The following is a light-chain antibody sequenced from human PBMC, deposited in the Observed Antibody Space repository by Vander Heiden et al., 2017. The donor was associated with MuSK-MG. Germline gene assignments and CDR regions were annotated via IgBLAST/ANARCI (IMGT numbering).Light chain of an antibody. CDR3: QQYYTTPRT. V-gene: IGKV4-1*01. CDR2: WVS. J-gene: IGKJ1*01. Sequence: DIVMTQSPDSLVVSLGERTTINCESSQSLFYSPNNKNYLAWYQQKPGQPPKLLIYWVSTRESGVPDRFGGSGSGTDFTLTISSLQAEDVAVYYCQQYYTTPRTFGQGTKVEIK. CDR1: QSLFYSPNNKNY.